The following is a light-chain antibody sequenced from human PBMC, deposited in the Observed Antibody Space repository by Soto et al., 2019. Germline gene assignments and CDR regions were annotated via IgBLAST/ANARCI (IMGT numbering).Light chain of an antibody. V-gene: IGLV2-11*01. Sequence: QSALTQPRSVSGSPGQSVTISCTGTSNDVNDYNYVSWYQQHPGKAPKLMIYDVNKRPSGVPDRFSGSKSGNTASLTISGLQAEDEADYYCSSFRSGSTLFGTGTKVTVL. CDR1: SNDVNDYNY. CDR3: SSFRSGSTL. J-gene: IGLJ1*01. CDR2: DVN.